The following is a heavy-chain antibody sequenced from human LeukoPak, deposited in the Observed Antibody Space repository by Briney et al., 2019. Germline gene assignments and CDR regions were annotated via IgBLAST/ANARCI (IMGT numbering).Heavy chain of an antibody. D-gene: IGHD3-10*01. J-gene: IGHJ5*02. Sequence: ASVKVSCKASGYTFTSYGISWVRQASGQGLEWMGWISAYNGNTNYAQKLQGRVTMTTDTSTSTAYMELRSLRSDDTAVYYCARAIGYYGSGSYYAYNWFDPWGQGTLVTVSS. CDR2: ISAYNGNT. CDR3: ARAIGYYGSGSYYAYNWFDP. CDR1: GYTFTSYG. V-gene: IGHV1-18*01.